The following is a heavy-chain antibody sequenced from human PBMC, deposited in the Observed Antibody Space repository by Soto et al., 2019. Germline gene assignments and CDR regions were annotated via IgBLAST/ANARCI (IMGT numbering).Heavy chain of an antibody. Sequence: SETLSLTCTVSGGSISSSSYYWGWIRQPPGKGLEWIGSIYYSGSTYYNPSLKSRVTISVDTSKNQFSLKLSSVTAADTAVYYCARRGGSCWSLAAFXIWGQGTMVTVSS. J-gene: IGHJ3*02. D-gene: IGHD6-19*01. CDR1: GGSISSSSYY. V-gene: IGHV4-39*01. CDR3: ARRGGSCWSLAAFXI. CDR2: IYYSGST.